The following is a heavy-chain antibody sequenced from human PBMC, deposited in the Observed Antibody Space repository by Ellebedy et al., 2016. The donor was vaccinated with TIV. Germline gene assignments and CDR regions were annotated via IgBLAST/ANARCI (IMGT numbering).Heavy chain of an antibody. Sequence: KVSCKGSGYSFTSYWIGWVRQKPGKGLEWMGIIYPGDSDTRYSPSFQGQVTISADKSISTAYLQWSSLKASDTAMYYCARNQYYYGSGRIMRYAFDIWGQGTMVTVSS. V-gene: IGHV5-51*01. CDR1: GYSFTSYW. CDR3: ARNQYYYGSGRIMRYAFDI. D-gene: IGHD3-10*01. J-gene: IGHJ3*02. CDR2: IYPGDSDT.